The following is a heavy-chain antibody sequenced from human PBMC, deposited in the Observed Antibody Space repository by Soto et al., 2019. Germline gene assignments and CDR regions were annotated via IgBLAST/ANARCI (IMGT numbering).Heavy chain of an antibody. J-gene: IGHJ4*02. D-gene: IGHD6-13*01. CDR1: GFTFSSYA. CDR3: AREVAAAGTRCAY. Sequence: QVQLVESGGGVVQPGRSLRLSCAASGFTFSSYAMHWVRQAPGKGLEWVAVISYDGSNKYYADSVKGRFTISRDNXKNTMYLQMNSLRAEDTAVYYCAREVAAAGTRCAYWGQGTLVTVSS. CDR2: ISYDGSNK. V-gene: IGHV3-30-3*01.